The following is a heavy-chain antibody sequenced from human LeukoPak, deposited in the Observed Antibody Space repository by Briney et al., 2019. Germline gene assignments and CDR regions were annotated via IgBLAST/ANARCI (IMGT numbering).Heavy chain of an antibody. J-gene: IGHJ4*02. D-gene: IGHD3-22*01. Sequence: PSQTLSLTCTVSGGPISSGNYYWSWVRQPPGKGLEWIGHIYYIGSTNYNPSLKSRVTISVDTSKNQFSLRLRSATAADTAVYYCARFGDYYESSDYMYFFDYWGQGTLVTVSA. V-gene: IGHV4-61*01. CDR3: ARFGDYYESSDYMYFFDY. CDR2: IYYIGST. CDR1: GGPISSGNYY.